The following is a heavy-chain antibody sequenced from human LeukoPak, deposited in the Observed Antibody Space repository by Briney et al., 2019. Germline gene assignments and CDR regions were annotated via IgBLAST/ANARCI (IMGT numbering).Heavy chain of an antibody. J-gene: IGHJ4*02. D-gene: IGHD2-15*01. Sequence: GGSLSLSCAASGFTFSGSAMHWVRQASGKGLEWVGRIRSKANSYATASAASVKGRFTISRDDSKNTAYLQMNSLKTEDTAVYYCTRSCTGGTCVFDYWGQGTLVTVSS. V-gene: IGHV3-73*01. CDR2: IRSKANSYAT. CDR3: TRSCTGGTCVFDY. CDR1: GFTFSGSA.